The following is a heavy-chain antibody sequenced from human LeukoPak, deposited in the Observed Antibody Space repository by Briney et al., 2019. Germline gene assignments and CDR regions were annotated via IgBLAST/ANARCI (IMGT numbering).Heavy chain of an antibody. CDR3: AKTPKNYDSSGGGGFDC. CDR1: GFTFTTYG. J-gene: IGHJ4*02. D-gene: IGHD3-16*01. CDR2: IGAGGSNK. Sequence: GVSLRHSCAASGFTFTTYGMTWVRQAPGKGLEWVSAIGAGGSNKYYADSVKGRFTISRDNSKSTLFLQMNSLRAEDTAVYYCAKTPKNYDSSGGGGFDCLGQGTLVTVSS. V-gene: IGHV3-23*01.